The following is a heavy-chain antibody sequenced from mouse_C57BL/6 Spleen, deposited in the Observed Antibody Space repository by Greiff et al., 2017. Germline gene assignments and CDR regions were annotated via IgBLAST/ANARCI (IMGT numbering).Heavy chain of an antibody. V-gene: IGHV1-15*01. CDR1: GYIFTDYE. D-gene: IGHD4-1*01. J-gene: IGHJ1*03. Sequence: ESGAELVRPGASVTLSCKASGYIFTDYEMHWVKQTPVHGLEWIGAVDPETGNTAYNQKFKDKAILTADKSSSTAYMEFRSLTSEDSAVYYCTNLTGDWYFDGWGTGTTVTVSS. CDR3: TNLTGDWYFDG. CDR2: VDPETGNT.